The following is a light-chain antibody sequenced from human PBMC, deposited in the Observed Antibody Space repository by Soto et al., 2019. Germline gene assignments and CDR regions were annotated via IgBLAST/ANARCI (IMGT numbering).Light chain of an antibody. CDR1: HDIKKY. CDR3: QQFDDLPLT. J-gene: IGKJ4*01. Sequence: DIQMTQSPSSLSASVGDRVTITCQASHDIKKYLNWYQQKAHKVPKLLIHDASTLATGVPSRFTGSGSGTGFTLTINSLQPEDVATYYCQQFDDLPLTFGGGTKVDIK. V-gene: IGKV1-33*01. CDR2: DAS.